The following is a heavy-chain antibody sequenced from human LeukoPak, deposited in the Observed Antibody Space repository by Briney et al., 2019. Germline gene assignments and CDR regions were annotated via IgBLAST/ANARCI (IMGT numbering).Heavy chain of an antibody. CDR1: GYTFTTYG. J-gene: IGHJ4*02. CDR2: INPNSGGT. Sequence: GASVKVSCKASGYTFTTYGISWLRQAPGQGLEWMGWINPNSGGTNYAQKFQGRVTMTRDTSISTAYMELSRLRSDDTAVYYCARWMATVTTPDYWGQGTLVTVSS. D-gene: IGHD4-11*01. V-gene: IGHV1-2*02. CDR3: ARWMATVTTPDY.